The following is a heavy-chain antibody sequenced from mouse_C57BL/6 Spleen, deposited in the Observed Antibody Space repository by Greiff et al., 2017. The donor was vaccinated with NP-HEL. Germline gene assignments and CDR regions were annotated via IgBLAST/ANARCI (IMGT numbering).Heavy chain of an antibody. J-gene: IGHJ3*01. CDR1: GYTFTSYW. Sequence: EVKLQESGTVLARPGASVKMSCKTSGYTFTSYWMHWVKQRPGQGLEWIGAIYPGNSDTSYNQKFKGKAKLTAVTSASTAYMELSSLTNEDSAVYYCTREGTMVTTGTWFAYWGQGTLVTVSA. V-gene: IGHV1-5*01. CDR3: TREGTMVTTGTWFAY. D-gene: IGHD2-2*01. CDR2: IYPGNSDT.